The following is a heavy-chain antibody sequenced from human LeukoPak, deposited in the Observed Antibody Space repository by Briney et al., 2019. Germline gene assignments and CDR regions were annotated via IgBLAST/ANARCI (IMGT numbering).Heavy chain of an antibody. J-gene: IGHJ6*03. D-gene: IGHD1-26*01. Sequence: SETLSLTCTVSGGSISSYYWSWIRQPQGQGLEWIGYIYYSGSTNYNPSLKSRVTISVDTSKNQFSLKLSSVTAADTAVYYCARGSGSYLYYYYYMDVWGKGTTVTVSS. CDR3: ARGSGSYLYYYYYMDV. CDR1: GGSISSYY. CDR2: IYYSGST. V-gene: IGHV4-59*01.